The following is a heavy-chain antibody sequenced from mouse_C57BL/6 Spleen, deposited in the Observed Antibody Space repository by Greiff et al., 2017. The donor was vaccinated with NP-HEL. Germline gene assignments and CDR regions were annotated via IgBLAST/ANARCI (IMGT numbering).Heavy chain of an antibody. V-gene: IGHV1-20*01. D-gene: IGHD1-1*01. CDR1: GYSFTGYF. CDR2: INPYNGDT. Sequence: EVQLQQSGPELVKPGDSVKISCKASGYSFTGYFMNWVMQSHGKSLEWIGRINPYNGDTFYNQKFKGKATLTVDNSSSTAHMELRSLTSEDSAVYYCAREDYYGSSFYAMDYWGQGTSVTVSS. CDR3: AREDYYGSSFYAMDY. J-gene: IGHJ4*01.